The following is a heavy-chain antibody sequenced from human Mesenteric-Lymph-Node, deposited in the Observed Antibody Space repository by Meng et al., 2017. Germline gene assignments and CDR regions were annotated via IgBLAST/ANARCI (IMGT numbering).Heavy chain of an antibody. V-gene: IGHV4-4*02. J-gene: IGHJ4*02. CDR2: IYHSGST. Sequence: QWQLQESGTGLVKPSGTLSLTCAVSGGSISSSNWGSWVRQPPGKGLEWIGEIYHSGSTNYNPSLKSRVTISVDKSKNQFSLKLSSVTAADTAMYYCARGGGCSSSSCDLDYWGQGVLVTVSS. CDR1: GGSISSSNW. CDR3: ARGGGCSSSSCDLDY. D-gene: IGHD2-2*01.